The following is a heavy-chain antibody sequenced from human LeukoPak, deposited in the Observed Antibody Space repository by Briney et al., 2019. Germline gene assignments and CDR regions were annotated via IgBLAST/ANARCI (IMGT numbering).Heavy chain of an antibody. V-gene: IGHV4-59*01. D-gene: IGHD5-24*01. J-gene: IGHJ4*02. Sequence: SETLSLTCTVSSGSISSYNWSWIRQPPGKGLEWIGYIHYSGSTNYNPSLKSRVTISVDTSKNQFSLKLSSVTAADTAVYYCARTPRILQSYYFDYWGQGTLVTASS. CDR3: ARTPRILQSYYFDY. CDR1: SGSISSYN. CDR2: IHYSGST.